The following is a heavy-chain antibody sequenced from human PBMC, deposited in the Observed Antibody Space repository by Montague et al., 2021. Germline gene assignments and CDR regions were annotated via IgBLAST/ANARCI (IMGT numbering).Heavy chain of an antibody. J-gene: IGHJ4*02. CDR3: AKDLRENADAYYFDS. D-gene: IGHD2-8*01. CDR2: ASYDLNRK. CDR1: GFAFSHFG. Sequence: SLRLSCAASGFAFSHFGMHWVRQAPDRRPEWVATASYDLNRKYYGDSVKGRFTISRDNSKNTVYLHMNSLTLDDTAVYYCAKDLRENADAYYFDSWGQGTLVIVSS. V-gene: IGHV3-30*18.